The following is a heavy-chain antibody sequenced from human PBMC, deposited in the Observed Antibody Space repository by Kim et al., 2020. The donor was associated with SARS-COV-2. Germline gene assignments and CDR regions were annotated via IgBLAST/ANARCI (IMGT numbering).Heavy chain of an antibody. V-gene: IGHV3-48*04. Sequence: GGSLRLSCAASGFTFSSYTMNWVRQAPGKGLEWISYISTTGGTIYYADSVKGRFTISRDNAKNSLYLQMNSLRGEDTAVYYCARDHGDMTNPYYYYGMDVWGQGTTVTVSS. CDR2: ISTTGGTI. CDR1: GFTFSSYT. J-gene: IGHJ6*02. D-gene: IGHD2-15*01. CDR3: ARDHGDMTNPYYYYGMDV.